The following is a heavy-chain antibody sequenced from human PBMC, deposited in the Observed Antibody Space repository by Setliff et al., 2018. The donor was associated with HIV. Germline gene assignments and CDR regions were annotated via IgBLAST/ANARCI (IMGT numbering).Heavy chain of an antibody. CDR2: TIPVFATA. D-gene: IGHD1-26*01. V-gene: IGHV1-69*13. CDR1: DVTPSNYA. CDR3: ARGTGSYSYFDS. J-gene: IGHJ4*02. Sequence: SVKVSCKVSDVTPSNYALNWVRQAPGQGLEWMGATIPVFATANYAQKFQGRVTITADESTLTAYMELSSLTSEDTAVYFCARGTGSYSYFDSWGLGTLVTVSS.